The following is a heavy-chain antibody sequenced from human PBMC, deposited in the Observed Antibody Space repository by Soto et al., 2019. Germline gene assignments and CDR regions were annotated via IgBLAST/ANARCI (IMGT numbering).Heavy chain of an antibody. CDR1: GGTFSSYA. D-gene: IGHD2-2*02. V-gene: IGHV1-69*13. CDR2: IIPIFGTA. J-gene: IGHJ6*02. Sequence: SVKVSCKASGGTFSSYAISWVRQAPGQGLEWMGGIIPIFGTANYAQKFQGRVTITADESTSTAYMELSSLRSEDTAVYYCARERYCSSTSCDNPDYYYYGMDVWGQGTKVTVSS. CDR3: ARERYCSSTSCDNPDYYYYGMDV.